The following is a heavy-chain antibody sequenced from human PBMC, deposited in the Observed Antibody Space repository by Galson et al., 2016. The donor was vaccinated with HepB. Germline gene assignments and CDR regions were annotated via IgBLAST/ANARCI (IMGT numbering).Heavy chain of an antibody. D-gene: IGHD3-9*01. CDR1: GFTFSDYA. CDR3: AKVGPHYDILTGYFDY. Sequence: SLRLSCAASGFTFSDYAMHWVRQAPSKGLEWVAVISYDGSHKYYRDSVKGRFIISRDNSKNTLSLQMNSLRAEDTAVYYCAKVGPHYDILTGYFDYWGQGTLVTVSS. CDR2: ISYDGSHK. V-gene: IGHV3-30*18. J-gene: IGHJ4*01.